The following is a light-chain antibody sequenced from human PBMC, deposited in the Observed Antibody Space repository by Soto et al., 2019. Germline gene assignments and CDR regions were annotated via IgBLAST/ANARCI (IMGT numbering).Light chain of an antibody. CDR1: SGHSSYA. J-gene: IGLJ3*02. V-gene: IGLV4-69*01. CDR2: LNSDGSH. Sequence: QLVLTQSPSASASLGASVKLTCTLSSGHSSYAIAWHQQQPEKGPRYLMKLNSDGSHSKGDGIPDRFSGSSSGAERYLTIPSLQSEDEADYYCQTWGTGINGVFGGGTKLTVL. CDR3: QTWGTGINGV.